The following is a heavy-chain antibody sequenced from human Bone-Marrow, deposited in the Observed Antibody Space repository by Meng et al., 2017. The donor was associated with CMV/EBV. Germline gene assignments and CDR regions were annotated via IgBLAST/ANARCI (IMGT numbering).Heavy chain of an antibody. J-gene: IGHJ6*02. CDR1: TFTSYD. CDR3: ARNYDFWSGYYTHYGMDV. D-gene: IGHD3-3*01. CDR2: MNPNSGNT. V-gene: IGHV1-8*01. Sequence: TFTSYDINWVRQATGQGLEWMGWMNPNSGNTGYAQKFQGRVTMTRNTSISTAYMELSSLRSEDTAVYYCARNYDFWSGYYTHYGMDVWGQGTTVTSP.